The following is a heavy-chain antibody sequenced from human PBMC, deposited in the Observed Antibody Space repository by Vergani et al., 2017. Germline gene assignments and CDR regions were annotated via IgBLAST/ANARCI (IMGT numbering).Heavy chain of an antibody. V-gene: IGHV1-2*02. J-gene: IGHJ6*02. Sequence: QVQLVQSGAEVKKPGASVKVSCKASGDTFTGYYMHWVRQAPGQGLEWMGWINPNSGGTNYAQKFQGRVTMTRDTSISTAYMELSRLRSDDTAVYYCARDVRARDIAAAAQTPYYYYGMDVWGQGTTVTVSS. CDR2: INPNSGGT. CDR1: GDTFTGYY. CDR3: ARDVRARDIAAAAQTPYYYYGMDV. D-gene: IGHD6-13*01.